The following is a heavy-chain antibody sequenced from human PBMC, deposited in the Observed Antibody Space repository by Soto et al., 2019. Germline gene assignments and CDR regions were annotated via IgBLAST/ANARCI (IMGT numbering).Heavy chain of an antibody. V-gene: IGHV4-61*01. Sequence: SETLSLTCSVSDGSVNSGNYYWSWIRQPPGKGLEWIGHIYYIGTTDYNPSLKSRVTISVDTSKNQFSLKVTSVTAADTAVYFCAREEKHLSRYAGDFDAWGQGIILTLSS. D-gene: IGHD3-9*01. J-gene: IGHJ1*01. CDR1: DGSVNSGNYY. CDR3: AREEKHLSRYAGDFDA. CDR2: IYYIGTT.